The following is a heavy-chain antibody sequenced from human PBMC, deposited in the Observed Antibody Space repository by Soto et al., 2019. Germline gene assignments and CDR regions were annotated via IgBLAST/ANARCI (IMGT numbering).Heavy chain of an antibody. CDR2: ICSGGST. Sequence: GGSLRLSCAASGVTVINNYMSWVRQAPGKGLEWVSIICSGGSTFYSDSVKGRFTISRDNSKNTLYLQMNSLRAEDTAVYYCARELPMVRGVTSTHWFDTWGQGTLVTVSS. V-gene: IGHV3-53*01. J-gene: IGHJ5*02. CDR1: GVTVINNY. CDR3: ARELPMVRGVTSTHWFDT. D-gene: IGHD3-10*01.